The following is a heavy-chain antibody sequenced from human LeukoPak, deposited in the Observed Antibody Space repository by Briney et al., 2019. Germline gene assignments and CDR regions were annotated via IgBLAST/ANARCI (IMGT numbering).Heavy chain of an antibody. V-gene: IGHV4-61*01. Sequence: SETLSLTCTVSGGSISSSSYYWSWIRQPPGKGLEWIGYIYYSGSTNYNPSLKSRVTISVDTSKNQFSPKLSSVTAADTAVYYCARGPGYYDSSGNDAFDIWGQGTMVTVSS. CDR3: ARGPGYYDSSGNDAFDI. J-gene: IGHJ3*02. CDR2: IYYSGST. D-gene: IGHD3-22*01. CDR1: GGSISSSSYY.